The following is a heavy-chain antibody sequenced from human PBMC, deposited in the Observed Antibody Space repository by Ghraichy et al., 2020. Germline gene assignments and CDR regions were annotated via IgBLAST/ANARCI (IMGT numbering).Heavy chain of an antibody. CDR3: ARDIYDFWSGYILGWFDP. J-gene: IGHJ5*02. V-gene: IGHV4-34*01. Sequence: SQTLSLTCAVYGGSFSGYYWSWIRQPPGKGLEWIGEINHSGSTNYNPSLKSRVTISVDTSKNQFSLKLSSVTAADTAVYYCARDIYDFWSGYILGWFDPWGQGTLVTVSS. D-gene: IGHD3-3*01. CDR2: INHSGST. CDR1: GGSFSGYY.